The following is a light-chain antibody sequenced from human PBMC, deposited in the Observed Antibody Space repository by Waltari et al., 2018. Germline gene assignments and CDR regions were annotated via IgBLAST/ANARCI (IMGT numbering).Light chain of an antibody. CDR1: QRLGKNC. V-gene: IGKV3-20*01. J-gene: IGKJ2*01. CDR3: QQYASSVLYT. CDR2: GAS. Sequence: IVLTQSPGTLSLSPGDRASLSCKASQRLGKNCVAWYQHKPGQAPRLVIYGASSRAAGIPDRFSGSGSGTDFTLTISRLEPEDFAVYYCQQYASSVLYTFGQGTKLEIK.